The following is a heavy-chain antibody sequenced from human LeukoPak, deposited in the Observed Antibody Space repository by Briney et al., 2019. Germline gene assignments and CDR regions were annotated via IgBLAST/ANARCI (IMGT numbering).Heavy chain of an antibody. CDR2: ISSSGSTI. CDR3: ASFLEWLPIGGDY. Sequence: GGSLRLSCEASGFTLSDYYMSWIRQAPGKGLEWVSYISSSGSTIYYADSVKGRFTISRDNAKNSLYLQMNSLRAEDTAVYFCASFLEWLPIGGDYWGQGTLVTVSS. D-gene: IGHD3-3*01. J-gene: IGHJ4*02. CDR1: GFTLSDYY. V-gene: IGHV3-11*04.